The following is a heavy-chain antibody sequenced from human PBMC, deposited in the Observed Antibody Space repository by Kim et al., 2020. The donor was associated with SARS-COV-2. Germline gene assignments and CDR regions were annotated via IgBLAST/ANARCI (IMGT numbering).Heavy chain of an antibody. J-gene: IGHJ4*02. D-gene: IGHD3-22*01. Sequence: GGSLRLSCAASGFRFSDYYMTWIRQAPGKGLEWVSYISTSTYFTNSADSVKGRFTISRDNAKNSLYLQMNSLRAEDTAVYYCARVREDSSGYYMYYFDYWGQGTPVTVSS. CDR3: ARVREDSSGYYMYYFDY. V-gene: IGHV3-11*06. CDR2: ISTSTYFT. CDR1: GFRFSDYY.